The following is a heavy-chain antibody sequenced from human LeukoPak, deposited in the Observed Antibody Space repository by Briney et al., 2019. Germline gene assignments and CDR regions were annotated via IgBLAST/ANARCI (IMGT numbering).Heavy chain of an antibody. D-gene: IGHD3-9*01. V-gene: IGHV3-30*18. CDR1: GFTFSSYG. CDR3: AKGPLTGYYTLDAFDI. Sequence: PGGSLRLSCAASGFTFSSYGMLWVRQAPGKGLEWVAVISYDGSNKYYADSVKGRFTISRDNSKNTLYLQMNSLRAEDTAMYYCAKGPLTGYYTLDAFDIWGQGTMVTVSS. CDR2: ISYDGSNK. J-gene: IGHJ3*02.